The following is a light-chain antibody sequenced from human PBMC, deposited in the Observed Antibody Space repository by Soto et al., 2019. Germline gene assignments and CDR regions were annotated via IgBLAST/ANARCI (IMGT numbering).Light chain of an antibody. CDR1: QSVSSNY. Sequence: EIVLTQSPGTLSLSPGERATLSCGASQSVSSNYLAWYQQKPGQTPRLLIYGASSRATGIPHRFTGSGSGTDLTLTDRRLEPEDFALYYCQKYGASPYTFGQGTKVESK. J-gene: IGKJ2*01. CDR3: QKYGASPYT. CDR2: GAS. V-gene: IGKV3-20*01.